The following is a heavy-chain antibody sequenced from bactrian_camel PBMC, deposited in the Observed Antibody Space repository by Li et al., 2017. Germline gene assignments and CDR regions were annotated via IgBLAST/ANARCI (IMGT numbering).Heavy chain of an antibody. CDR3: AADLGWCGSRPLQRHFRN. CDR1: GESVNRYC. D-gene: IGHD2*01. CDR2: INSNSGYA. Sequence: HVQLVESGGGSVQAGGSLTLSCVVSGESVNRYCIGWFRQVPGKEREGVARINSNSGYADYPSSVKGRFTVSHVNANNTLHLQMNSLKPEDTAVYYCAADLGWCGSRPLQRHFRNWGQGTQVTVS. V-gene: IGHV3-2*01. J-gene: IGHJ6*01.